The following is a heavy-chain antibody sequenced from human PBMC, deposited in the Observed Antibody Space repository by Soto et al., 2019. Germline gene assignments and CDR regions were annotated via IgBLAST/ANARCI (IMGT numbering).Heavy chain of an antibody. CDR2: MYHTGST. CDR1: GVSISSNNW. D-gene: IGHD3-22*01. Sequence: QVQLQESGPGLVKPSGTLSLTCAVSGVSISSNNWWSWVRQPPGKGLEWIGEMYHTGSTNYNPSLKSRVPISVDKSKNHLSLELNSVTAADTAVYYCARSSRYQYDSSEGNFDYWGQGTLVTVSS. CDR3: ARSSRYQYDSSEGNFDY. V-gene: IGHV4-4*02. J-gene: IGHJ4*02.